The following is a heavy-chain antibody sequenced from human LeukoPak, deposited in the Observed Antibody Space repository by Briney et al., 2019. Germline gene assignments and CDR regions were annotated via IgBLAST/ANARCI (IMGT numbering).Heavy chain of an antibody. J-gene: IGHJ4*02. Sequence: ASVKVSCKASGYTFTGYYMHWVRQAPGQGLEWMGWINPNSGGTNYAQKFQGRVTMTRDTSISTAYMELSRLRSDDTAVYYCARGDSSSWRNYFDYWGQGTLVTVSS. CDR3: ARGDSSSWRNYFDY. CDR2: INPNSGGT. D-gene: IGHD6-13*01. V-gene: IGHV1-2*02. CDR1: GYTFTGYY.